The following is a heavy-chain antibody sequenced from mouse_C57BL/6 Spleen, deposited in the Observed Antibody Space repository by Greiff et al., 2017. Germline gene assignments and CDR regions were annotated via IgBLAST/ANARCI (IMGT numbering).Heavy chain of an antibody. Sequence: QVQLQQPGAELVMPGASVKLSCKASGYTFTSYWMHWVKQRPGQGLEWIGEIDPSDSYTNYNQKFKGKSTLTVDKSSSTAYMQLSSLTSEDSAVYYCARSHGHWYFDVWGTGTTVTVSS. V-gene: IGHV1-69*01. CDR3: ARSHGHWYFDV. D-gene: IGHD1-2*01. J-gene: IGHJ1*03. CDR2: IDPSDSYT. CDR1: GYTFTSYW.